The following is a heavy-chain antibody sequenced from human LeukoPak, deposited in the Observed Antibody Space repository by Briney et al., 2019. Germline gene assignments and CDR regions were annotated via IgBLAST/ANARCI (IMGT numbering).Heavy chain of an antibody. CDR1: GFTFSSYA. J-gene: IGHJ4*02. V-gene: IGHV3-23*01. CDR3: TTDQDGFNPRF. D-gene: IGHD5-24*01. CDR2: ISGSGGST. Sequence: GGSLRLSCAASGFTFSSYAMSWVRQAPGKGLEWVSAISGSGGSTYYADSMKGRFTISRDNSKNTLYLQMNSLQIEDAAVYYCTTDQDGFNPRFWGQGTLVTVSS.